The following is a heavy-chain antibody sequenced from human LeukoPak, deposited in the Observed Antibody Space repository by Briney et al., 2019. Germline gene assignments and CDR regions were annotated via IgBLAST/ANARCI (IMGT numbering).Heavy chain of an antibody. CDR1: GGTFISYA. CDR3: ARDGSSGYYSIRRNYYYYGMDV. Sequence: GASVKVSCKASGGTFISYAISWVRQAPGQGLEWMGGIIPIFGTANYAQKFQGRVTITADESTSTAYMELSSLRSEDTAVYYCARDGSSGYYSIRRNYYYYGMDVWGQGTTVTVSS. V-gene: IGHV1-69*13. D-gene: IGHD3-22*01. CDR2: IIPIFGTA. J-gene: IGHJ6*02.